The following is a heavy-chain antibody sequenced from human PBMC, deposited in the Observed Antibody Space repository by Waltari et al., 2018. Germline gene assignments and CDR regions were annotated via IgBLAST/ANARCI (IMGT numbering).Heavy chain of an antibody. J-gene: IGHJ3*02. V-gene: IGHV3-49*04. CDR2: IRSKAYGGTT. Sequence: EVQLVESGGGLVQPGRSLRLSCTASGFTFGDYAMSWVRQAPGKGLEWVGFIRSKAYGGTTEYAASVKGRFTISRDDSKSIAYLQMNSLRAEDTALYYCAPLAGVGAMAFDIWGQGTMVTVSS. CDR3: APLAGVGAMAFDI. CDR1: GFTFGDYA. D-gene: IGHD1-26*01.